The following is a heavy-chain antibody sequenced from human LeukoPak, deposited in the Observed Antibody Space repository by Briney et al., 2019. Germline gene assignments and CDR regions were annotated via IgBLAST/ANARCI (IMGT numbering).Heavy chain of an antibody. D-gene: IGHD6-6*01. CDR3: ARAYGSSSGRDAFDS. V-gene: IGHV3-48*02. J-gene: IGHJ3*02. CDR2: ISSSSSTI. CDR1: GFTFSSYG. Sequence: PGRSLRLSCAASGFTFSSYGMNWVRQAPGKGLEWVSYISSSSSTIYYADSVKGRFTISRDSAKTSLFLQMNSLRDEDTAVYYCARAYGSSSGRDAFDSWGLGTLVTVSS.